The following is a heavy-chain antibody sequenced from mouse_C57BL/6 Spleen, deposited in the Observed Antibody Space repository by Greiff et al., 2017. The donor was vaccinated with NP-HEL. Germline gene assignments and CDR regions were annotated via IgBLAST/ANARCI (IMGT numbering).Heavy chain of an antibody. D-gene: IGHD1-1*01. Sequence: VQLQQSGAELVKPGASVKLSCKASGYTFTSYWMHWVKQRPGQGLEWIGMIHPNSGSTNYNEKFKSKATLTVDKSSSTAYMQLSSLTSEDSAVYYWFNTVVGYYYAMDYCGQGTSVTVSS. CDR1: GYTFTSYW. J-gene: IGHJ4*01. CDR2: IHPNSGST. CDR3: FNTVVGYYYAMDY. V-gene: IGHV1-64*01.